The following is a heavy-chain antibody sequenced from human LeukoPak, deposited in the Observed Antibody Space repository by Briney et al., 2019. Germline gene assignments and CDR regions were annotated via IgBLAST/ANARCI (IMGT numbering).Heavy chain of an antibody. CDR1: GFIFSNAW. CDR3: AKDLNQGLWD. J-gene: IGHJ4*02. D-gene: IGHD3-16*01. CDR2: ISGSGGST. V-gene: IGHV3-23*01. Sequence: GGSLRLSCAASGFIFSNAWMSWVRQAPGKGLEWVSAISGSGGSTYYADSVKGRFTISRDNSKNTLYLQINSLRAEDTAVYYCAKDLNQGLWDWGQGTLVTVSS.